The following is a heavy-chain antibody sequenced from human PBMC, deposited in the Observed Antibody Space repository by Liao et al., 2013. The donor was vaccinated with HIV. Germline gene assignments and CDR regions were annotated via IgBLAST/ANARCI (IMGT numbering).Heavy chain of an antibody. D-gene: IGHD4-17*01. J-gene: IGHJ3*01. CDR2: IYYSGST. CDR1: GGSISSYY. Sequence: QVQLQESGSGLVKPSETLSLTCTVSGGSISSYYWSWIRQPPGKGLEWIGYIYYSGSTNYNPSLKSRVTISVDTSKNQFSLKLSSVTAADTAVYYCARVRRAXVTVRTYVRLRTRTLVLRLRVQG. CDR3: ARVRRAXVTVRTYVRLRTRTLVLRL. V-gene: IGHV4-59*01.